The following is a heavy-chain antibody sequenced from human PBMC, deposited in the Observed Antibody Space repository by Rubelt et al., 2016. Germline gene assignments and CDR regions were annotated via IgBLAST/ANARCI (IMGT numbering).Heavy chain of an antibody. CDR2: ISSTSSYI. D-gene: IGHD6-6*01. CDR3: ARTSSSSCDY. V-gene: IGHV3-21*01. CDR1: GFTFSNYR. Sequence: GGGLVKPGGSLRLSCAASGFTFSNYRMTWVRQAPGKELEWVSSISSTSSYIYYADSVKGRFTISRDNAKNSLYLQMNSLRDDDTAVYYCARTSSSSCDYWGQGTLVTVSS. J-gene: IGHJ4*02.